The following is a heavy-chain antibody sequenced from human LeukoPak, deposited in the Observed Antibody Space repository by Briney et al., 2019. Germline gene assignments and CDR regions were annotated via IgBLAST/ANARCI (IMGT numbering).Heavy chain of an antibody. CDR3: ARGGSYPNDPFDI. D-gene: IGHD1-26*01. J-gene: IGHJ3*02. CDR2: ISGSGGST. V-gene: IGHV3-23*01. Sequence: GGSLRLSCAASGFTFSSYAMSWVRQAPGKGLEWVSAISGSGGSTYYADSVEGRITISRDNSKNTLFLQMNSLRAEDTAVYYCARGGSYPNDPFDIWGQGTMVTV. CDR1: GFTFSSYA.